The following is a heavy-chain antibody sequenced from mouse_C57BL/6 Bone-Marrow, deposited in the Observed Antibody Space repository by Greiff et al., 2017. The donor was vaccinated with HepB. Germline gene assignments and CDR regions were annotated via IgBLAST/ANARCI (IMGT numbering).Heavy chain of an antibody. CDR3: ARRGYYGSSSNWYFDV. J-gene: IGHJ1*03. CDR2: FHPYNDDT. CDR1: GYTFTTYP. D-gene: IGHD1-1*01. Sequence: QVQLQQSGAELVKPGASVKMSCKASGYTFTTYPIEWMKQNHGKSLEWIGNFHPYNDDTKYNEKFKGKATLTVEKSSSTVYLELSRLTSDDSAVYYGARRGYYGSSSNWYFDVWGTGTTVTVSS. V-gene: IGHV1-47*01.